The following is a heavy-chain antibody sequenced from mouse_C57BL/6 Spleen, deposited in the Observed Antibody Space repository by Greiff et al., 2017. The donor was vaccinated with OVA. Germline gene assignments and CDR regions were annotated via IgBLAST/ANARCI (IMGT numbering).Heavy chain of an antibody. Sequence: VEPGASVKISCKASGYAFSSSWMNWVKQRPGKGLEWIGRIYPGDGDTNYNGKFKGKATLTADKSSSTAYMQLSSLTSEDSAVYFCARYDYGWGQGTTLTVSS. CDR3: ARYDYG. CDR2: IYPGDGDT. J-gene: IGHJ2*01. D-gene: IGHD2-4*01. V-gene: IGHV1-82*01. CDR1: GYAFSSSW.